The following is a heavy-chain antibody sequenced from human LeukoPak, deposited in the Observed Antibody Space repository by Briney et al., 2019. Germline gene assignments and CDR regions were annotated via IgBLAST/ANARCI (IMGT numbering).Heavy chain of an antibody. CDR1: GYTFTSYA. Sequence: GASVKVSCKASGYTFTSYAMHWVRQAPGQRLEWMGWINAGNGNTKYSQKFQGRVTITRDTSASTAYMELSSLRSEDTAVYYCARDRRYFDWLLLSDAFDIWGQGTMVTVSS. V-gene: IGHV1-3*01. CDR2: INAGNGNT. D-gene: IGHD3-9*01. J-gene: IGHJ3*02. CDR3: ARDRRYFDWLLLSDAFDI.